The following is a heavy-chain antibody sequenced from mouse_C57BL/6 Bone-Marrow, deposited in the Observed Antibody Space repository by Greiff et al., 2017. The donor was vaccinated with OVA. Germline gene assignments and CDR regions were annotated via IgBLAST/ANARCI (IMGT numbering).Heavy chain of an antibody. J-gene: IGHJ3*01. V-gene: IGHV4-1*01. Sequence: EVQLVESGGGLVQPGGSLKLSCAASGIDFSRYWMSWVRRAPGKGLEWIGEINPDSSTINYAPSLQDKFIISRDNTKNTLCMQKGKVGSEDAALWYCARPRDYDGGFAYWGKGTLVTVSA. CDR3: ARPRDYDGGFAY. CDR2: INPDSSTI. CDR1: GIDFSRYW. D-gene: IGHD2-4*01.